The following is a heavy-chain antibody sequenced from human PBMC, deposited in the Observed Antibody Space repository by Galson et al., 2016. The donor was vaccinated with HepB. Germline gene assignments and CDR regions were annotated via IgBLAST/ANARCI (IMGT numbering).Heavy chain of an antibody. J-gene: IGHJ6*02. V-gene: IGHV3-9*01. CDR3: AKDIPIRPAYYFYVLDV. CDR2: ISWNGNAL. CDR1: GFTFEENT. Sequence: SLRLSCAASGFTFEENTMHWVRQAPGRGLEWVSGISWNGNALGYADSVKGRFTLSRDNAQNSLYLQMNSLRPEDPALYYCAKDIPIRPAYYFYVLDVWGQGTTVTVSS.